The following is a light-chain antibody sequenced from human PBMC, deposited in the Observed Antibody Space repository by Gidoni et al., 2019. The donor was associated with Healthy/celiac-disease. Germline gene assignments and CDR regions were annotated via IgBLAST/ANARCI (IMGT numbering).Light chain of an antibody. Sequence: DIQMTQSPSSVSASVGDRVTITCRASPVISSWLAWYQQKPGKATKLLIYAASSLQSGVPSRFSGSGSGTDFTLTISSLQPEDFATYYCQQANSFPITFGQGTRLEIK. J-gene: IGKJ5*01. V-gene: IGKV1-12*01. CDR1: PVISSW. CDR2: AAS. CDR3: QQANSFPIT.